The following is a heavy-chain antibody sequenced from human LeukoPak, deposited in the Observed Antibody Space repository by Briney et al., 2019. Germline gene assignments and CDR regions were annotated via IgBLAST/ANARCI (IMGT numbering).Heavy chain of an antibody. CDR3: AKDKLPYSSGWPFDY. Sequence: GGSLRLSCAASGFTFSSYAMTWVRQAPGKGLEWVSGGSGSGGSTFYADSVKGRFTISRDNSKNTLYLQMNSLRAEDTAVYYCAKDKLPYSSGWPFDYWGQGTLVTVSS. V-gene: IGHV3-23*01. CDR1: GFTFSSYA. J-gene: IGHJ4*02. D-gene: IGHD6-19*01. CDR2: GSGSGGST.